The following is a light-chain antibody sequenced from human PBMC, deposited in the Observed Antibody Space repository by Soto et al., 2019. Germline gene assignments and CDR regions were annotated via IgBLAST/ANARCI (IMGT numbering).Light chain of an antibody. CDR3: QQYGTSPRT. J-gene: IGKJ1*01. CDR2: GAS. CDR1: QSVSSNY. V-gene: IGKV3-20*01. Sequence: EIVLTQSPGTLSLSPGERATLSCRASQSVSSNYLAWYQQKPGQAPRLLIYGASTRATGIPDRFSGSGSGTDFTFTISRLEPEDFAVYYCQQYGTSPRTFGQGTKVEIK.